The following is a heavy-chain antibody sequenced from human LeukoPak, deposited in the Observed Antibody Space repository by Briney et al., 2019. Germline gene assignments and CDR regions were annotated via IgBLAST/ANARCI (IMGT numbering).Heavy chain of an antibody. D-gene: IGHD3-22*01. V-gene: IGHV4-34*01. CDR2: INHSGST. CDR1: GGSFSGYY. CDR3: ARAPYYYEAYYFDY. Sequence: SETLSLTCAVYGGSFSGYYWSWIRQPPGKGLEWIGEINHSGSTNYNPSLKSRVTISVDTSKNQFSLKLSSVTAADTAVYYCARAPYYYEAYYFDYWGQGTLVTVSS. J-gene: IGHJ4*02.